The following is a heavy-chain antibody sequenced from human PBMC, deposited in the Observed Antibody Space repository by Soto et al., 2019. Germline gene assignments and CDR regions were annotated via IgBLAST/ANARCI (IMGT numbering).Heavy chain of an antibody. CDR2: IYYSGST. V-gene: IGHV4-31*03. CDR1: GGSISSGGYY. Sequence: PSETLSLTCTVSGGSISSGGYYWSWIRQHPGKGLEWIGYIYYSGSTYYNPSLKSRVTISVDTSKNQFSLKLSSVTAADTAVYYCARGYYFGSGSSKTYYCYYGRDVWGQGTTVTVS. J-gene: IGHJ6*02. CDR3: ARGYYFGSGSSKTYYCYYGRDV. D-gene: IGHD3-10*01.